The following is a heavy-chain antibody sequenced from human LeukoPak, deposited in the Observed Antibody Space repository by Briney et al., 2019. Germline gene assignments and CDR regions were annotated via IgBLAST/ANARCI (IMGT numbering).Heavy chain of an antibody. CDR1: GFSFSNLA. V-gene: IGHV3-23*01. D-gene: IGHD5-12*01. CDR2: ISDSGGIT. Sequence: GGSLRLSCVASGFSFSNLAMGWVRQAPGNGLEWVSVISDSGGITYYADSVKGRFTISRDNSRNTLYLQMNSLRLEDTAVYYCGRLMGGYDSYFYGMDVWGQGTTVTVSS. CDR3: GRLMGGYDSYFYGMDV. J-gene: IGHJ6*02.